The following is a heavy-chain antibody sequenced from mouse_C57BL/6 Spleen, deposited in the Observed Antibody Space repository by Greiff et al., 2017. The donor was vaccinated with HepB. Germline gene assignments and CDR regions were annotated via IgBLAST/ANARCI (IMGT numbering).Heavy chain of an antibody. J-gene: IGHJ1*03. Sequence: EVKVVESGGGLVKPGGSLKLSCAASGFTFSSYAMSWVRQTPEKRLEWVATISDGGSYTYYPDNVKGRFTISRDNAKNNLYLQMSHLKSEDTAMYYCARNYYGSSQGYFDVWGTGTTVTVSS. V-gene: IGHV5-4*03. D-gene: IGHD1-1*01. CDR2: ISDGGSYT. CDR3: ARNYYGSSQGYFDV. CDR1: GFTFSSYA.